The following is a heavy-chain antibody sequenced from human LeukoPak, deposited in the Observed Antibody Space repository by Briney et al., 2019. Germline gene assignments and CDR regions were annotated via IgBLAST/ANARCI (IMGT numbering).Heavy chain of an antibody. V-gene: IGHV1-18*01. CDR2: ISAYNGNT. J-gene: IGHJ5*02. D-gene: IGHD3-9*01. CDR1: GGTFSSYA. Sequence: ASVKVSCKASGGTFSSYAISWVRQAPGQGLEWMGWISAYNGNTNYAQKLQGRVTMTTDTSTSTAYMELRSLRSEDTAVYYCARSHYDILTGSLNWFDPWGQGTLVTVSS. CDR3: ARSHYDILTGSLNWFDP.